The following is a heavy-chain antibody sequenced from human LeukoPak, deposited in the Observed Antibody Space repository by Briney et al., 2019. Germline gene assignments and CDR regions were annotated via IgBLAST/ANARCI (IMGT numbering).Heavy chain of an antibody. D-gene: IGHD3-10*01. CDR1: GYTFSGYY. Sequence: ASVKVSCKASGYTFSGYYLHWVRQAPGQGLEWMGWINPNSGGTNSAQKFQGRVTMTRDTSIITAYMELSRLRSDDTAVYFCARGLYYGLGRKYYYYYYMDVWGKGTTVTISS. CDR2: INPNSGGT. V-gene: IGHV1-2*02. CDR3: ARGLYYGLGRKYYYYYYMDV. J-gene: IGHJ6*03.